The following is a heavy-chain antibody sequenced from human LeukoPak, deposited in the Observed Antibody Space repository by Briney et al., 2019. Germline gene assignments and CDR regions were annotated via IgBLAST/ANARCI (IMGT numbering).Heavy chain of an antibody. J-gene: IGHJ4*02. V-gene: IGHV3-53*01. D-gene: IGHD3-3*01. CDR1: GFTVSSNY. Sequence: GGSLRLSCAASGFTVSSNYMSWVRQAPGKGLEWVSVIYSGGSTYYADSVKGRFTISRDNSKNTLYLQMSSLRAEDTAVYYCARGRRDDFWSGYYTGYFDYWGQGPLVTVSS. CDR2: IYSGGST. CDR3: ARGRRDDFWSGYYTGYFDY.